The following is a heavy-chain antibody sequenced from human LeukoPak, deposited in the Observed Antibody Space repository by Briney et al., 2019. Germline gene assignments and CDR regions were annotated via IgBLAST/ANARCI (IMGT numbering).Heavy chain of an antibody. J-gene: IGHJ4*02. CDR3: ARSGSSSLSPLFDY. V-gene: IGHV1-69*06. CDR2: IIPIFGTA. Sequence: GASVKVSCKASGGTFSSYAISWVRQAPGQGLEWMGGIIPIFGTANYAQKFQGRITITADKSTSTAYMELSSLRSEDTAVYYCARSGSSSLSPLFDYWGQGTLVTVSS. D-gene: IGHD6-13*01. CDR1: GGTFSSYA.